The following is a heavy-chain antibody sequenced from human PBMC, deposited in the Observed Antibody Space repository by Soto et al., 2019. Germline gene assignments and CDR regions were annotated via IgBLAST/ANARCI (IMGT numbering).Heavy chain of an antibody. V-gene: IGHV4-59*08. J-gene: IGHJ4*02. CDR1: GDSITGYY. CDR3: ARHPSRTAVTGTGFDY. CDR2: IYYSGST. D-gene: IGHD6-19*01. Sequence: QVQVQESGPGLVKPSETLSLTCTVSGDSITGYYWSWIRQPPGKGLEWIGYIYYSGSTNYNPSLKSRVTISVDTAKMQFSLKLRYMTAADTAVYFCARHPSRTAVTGTGFDYWGQGILVTVSS.